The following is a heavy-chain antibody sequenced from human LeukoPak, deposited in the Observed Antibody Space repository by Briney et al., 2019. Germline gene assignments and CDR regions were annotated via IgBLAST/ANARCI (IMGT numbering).Heavy chain of an antibody. V-gene: IGHV3-53*01. CDR3: AKGVIVLMVYAPFDY. Sequence: PGGSLRLSCTVSGFTVSSNSMSWVRQAPGKGLEWVSFIYSDNTHYSDSVKGRFTISRDNSKNTLYLQMNSLRAEDTAVYYCAKGVIVLMVYAPFDYWGQGALVTVSS. CDR2: IYSDNT. J-gene: IGHJ4*02. CDR1: GFTVSSNS. D-gene: IGHD2-8*01.